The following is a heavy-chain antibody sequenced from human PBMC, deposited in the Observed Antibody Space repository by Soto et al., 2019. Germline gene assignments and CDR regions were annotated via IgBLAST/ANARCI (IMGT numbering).Heavy chain of an antibody. CDR3: ARGPLVVLNYFES. J-gene: IGHJ4*02. Sequence: QVQLVQSGTEVKKPGSSVKGSCKASGGTFRNYPINWVRQAPGQGLEWMGSIFPLTDIPDYAQNFQARLTISADKSTSTAYMELSSLTSDDTAMYFGARGPLVVLNYFESWGQGTLVTVSS. CDR2: IFPLTDIP. V-gene: IGHV1-69*02. CDR1: GGTFRNYP.